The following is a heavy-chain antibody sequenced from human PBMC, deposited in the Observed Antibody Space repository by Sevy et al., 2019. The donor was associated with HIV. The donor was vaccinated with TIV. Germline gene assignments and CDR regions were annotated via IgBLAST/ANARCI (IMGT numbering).Heavy chain of an antibody. CDR2: IGGGDT. J-gene: IGHJ5*02. CDR3: AKDGVSRNKLWDWFDP. Sequence: GGSLRLSCATSGFTFNIYAMSWVRQAPGKGLEWVSTIGGGDTYYGDSVKGRFTISRDDSKSAVYLQMNSLRADDTAVYYCAKDGVSRNKLWDWFDPWGQGTLVTVSS. D-gene: IGHD2-21*01. CDR1: GFTFNIYA. V-gene: IGHV3-23*01.